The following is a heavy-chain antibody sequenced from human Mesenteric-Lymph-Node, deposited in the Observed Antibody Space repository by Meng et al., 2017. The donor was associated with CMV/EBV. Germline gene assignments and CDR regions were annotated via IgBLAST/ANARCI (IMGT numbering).Heavy chain of an antibody. CDR1: GGSISGYY. J-gene: IGHJ4*02. D-gene: IGHD3-22*01. CDR3: ARGERYYHGGSRYPSDY. V-gene: IGHV4-59*01. CDR2: IYSGESA. Sequence: SETLSLTCTVSGGSISGYYWTWIRQPPGKGLEWIGYIYSGESANYNPSLKSRVTISVDTSKNHFSLKLSSVTAADTAVYYCARGERYYHGGSRYPSDYWGQGTLVTVSS.